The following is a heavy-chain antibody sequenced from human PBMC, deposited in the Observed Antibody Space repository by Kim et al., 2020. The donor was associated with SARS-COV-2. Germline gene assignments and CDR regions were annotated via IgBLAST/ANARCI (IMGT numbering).Heavy chain of an antibody. D-gene: IGHD3-22*01. J-gene: IGHJ4*02. V-gene: IGHV1-8*01. Sequence: YAQKFQGRVTMTRNTYISTAYMELSSLRSEDTAVYYCAYYDSSGYYYFDYWGQGTLVTVSS. CDR3: AYYDSSGYYYFDY.